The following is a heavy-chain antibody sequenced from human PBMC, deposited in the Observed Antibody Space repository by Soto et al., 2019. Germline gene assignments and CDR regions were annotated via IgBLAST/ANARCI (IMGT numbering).Heavy chain of an antibody. CDR1: GGSISSYY. J-gene: IGHJ4*01. V-gene: IGHV4-59*01. CDR2: IYYSGST. Sequence: QVQLQESGPGLVKPSETLSLTCTVSGGSISSYYWSWIRQPPGKGLEWIGYIYYSGSTNYNPSLKGRVTLSVDTSKHQLSLKLCSGAAADTAVYYCARVEYTNYGSGYYVDYWGHGTLVTGSS. D-gene: IGHD3-10*01. CDR3: ARVEYTNYGSGYYVDY.